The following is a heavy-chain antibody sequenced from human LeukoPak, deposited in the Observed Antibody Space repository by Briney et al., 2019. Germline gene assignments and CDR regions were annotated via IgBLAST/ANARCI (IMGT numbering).Heavy chain of an antibody. Sequence: SETLSLTCTVSGGSISTYSWTWVRQYPGKGLEWTGSVVTTTTNYSPALRSRVAISVHTSKNQFSLRLESVTTADTAVYYCARDTTVASGMQFWGQGALVTVSS. CDR1: GGSISTYS. D-gene: IGHD6-19*01. J-gene: IGHJ4*02. CDR2: VVTTTT. CDR3: ARDTTVASGMQF. V-gene: IGHV4-4*07.